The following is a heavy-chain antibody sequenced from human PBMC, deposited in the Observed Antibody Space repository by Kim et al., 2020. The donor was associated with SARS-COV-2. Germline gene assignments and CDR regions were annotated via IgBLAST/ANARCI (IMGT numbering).Heavy chain of an antibody. CDR3: AREGDGYNYAGLYYYGMDV. CDR1: GYTFTSYG. V-gene: IGHV1-18*04. J-gene: IGHJ6*02. Sequence: ASVKVSCKASGYTFTSYGISWVRQAPGQGLEWMGWISAYNGNTNYAQKLQGRVTMTTDTSTSTAYMELRSLRSDDTAVYYCAREGDGYNYAGLYYYGMDVWGQGTTVTVSS. D-gene: IGHD5-12*01. CDR2: ISAYNGNT.